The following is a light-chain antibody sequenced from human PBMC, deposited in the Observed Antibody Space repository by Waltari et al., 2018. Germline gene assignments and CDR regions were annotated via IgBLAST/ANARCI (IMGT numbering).Light chain of an antibody. J-gene: IGKJ1*01. CDR2: VAS. CDR3: QRNDRLPVT. Sequence: LYCVASQMVSMALIWYQQDPGRAPRLHINVASTMATGIPDRFSGSGLGTDFSLTISRLEPEDFAVYYCQRNDRLPVTFGQGTKVESK. CDR1: QMVSMA. V-gene: IGKV3-20*01.